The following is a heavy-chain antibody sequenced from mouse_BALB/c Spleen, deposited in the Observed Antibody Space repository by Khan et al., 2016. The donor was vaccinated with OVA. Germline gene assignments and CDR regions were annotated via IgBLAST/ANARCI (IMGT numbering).Heavy chain of an antibody. D-gene: IGHD2-14*01. CDR2: INTYTGVP. CDR1: GYTFTTAG. Sequence: QIQLVQSGPELKKPGETVRISCKASGYTFTTAGMQWVQKLPGKGLKWIGWINTYTGVPKYADDFKGRFVFSLETSASTAFLQIKNLKNEDTATYFCARGGASFYRDKEGAIDSWGQGTTVTVAA. J-gene: IGHJ4*01. V-gene: IGHV9-4*02. CDR3: ARGGASFYRDKEGAIDS.